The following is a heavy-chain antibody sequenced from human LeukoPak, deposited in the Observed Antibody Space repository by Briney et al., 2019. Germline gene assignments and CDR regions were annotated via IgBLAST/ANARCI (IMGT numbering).Heavy chain of an antibody. CDR1: GYTFTSYG. CDR3: ARDARYSDYYYYGMDV. D-gene: IGHD3-9*01. J-gene: IGHJ6*02. Sequence: ASVKVSCKASGYTFTSYGISWVRQAPGQGLEWMGWISAYNGNTNYAQQLQGRVTMTTDTSTSTAYMELRSLRSDDTAVYYCARDARYSDYYYYGMDVWGQGTTVTVSS. CDR2: ISAYNGNT. V-gene: IGHV1-18*01.